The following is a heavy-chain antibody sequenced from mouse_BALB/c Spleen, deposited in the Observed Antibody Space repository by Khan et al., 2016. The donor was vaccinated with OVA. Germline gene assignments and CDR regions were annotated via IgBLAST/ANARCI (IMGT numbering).Heavy chain of an antibody. CDR2: INPNNGGT. J-gene: IGHJ3*01. CDR1: GYSFTDFN. D-gene: IGHD1-1*01. V-gene: IGHV1-18*01. Sequence: VRLQQSGPELVKPGASVKIPCKASGYSFTDFNIDWVRQSHGKSLEWIGAINPNNGGTIYNQKFKGKATLTVDKSSRTAYMELRSLTSEDTAVYYCSRLLRYQAWFAYWGQGTLVTVSA. CDR3: SRLLRYQAWFAY.